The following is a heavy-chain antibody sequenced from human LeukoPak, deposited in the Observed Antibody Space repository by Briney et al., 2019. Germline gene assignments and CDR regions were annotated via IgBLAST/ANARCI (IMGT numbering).Heavy chain of an antibody. J-gene: IGHJ5*02. D-gene: IGHD6-13*01. Sequence: SETLSLTCTVSGYSISSGYYWGWIRQPPGKGLEWIGSIYHSGSTNYNPSLKSRVTISVDTSKNQFSLKLSSVTAADTAVYYCARGYSSSWYLNWFDPWGQGTLVTVSS. CDR1: GYSISSGYY. CDR3: ARGYSSSWYLNWFDP. CDR2: IYHSGST. V-gene: IGHV4-38-2*02.